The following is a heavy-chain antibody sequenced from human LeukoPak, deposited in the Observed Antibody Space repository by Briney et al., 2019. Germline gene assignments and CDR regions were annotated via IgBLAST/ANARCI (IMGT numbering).Heavy chain of an antibody. Sequence: GGSLRLSCAASGFTFSSYSMNWVRQAPGKGLEWVSSISSSSSYIYYADSVKGRFTISRDNAKNSLYLQMNSLRAEDTAVYYCARVDMYSGNYPRFFYYYYMDVWGKGTTVTISS. V-gene: IGHV3-21*01. CDR3: ARVDMYSGNYPRFFYYYYMDV. D-gene: IGHD1-26*01. CDR2: ISSSSSYI. J-gene: IGHJ6*03. CDR1: GFTFSSYS.